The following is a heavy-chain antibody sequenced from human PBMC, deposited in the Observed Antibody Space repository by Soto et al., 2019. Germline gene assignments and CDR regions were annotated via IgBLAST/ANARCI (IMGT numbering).Heavy chain of an antibody. V-gene: IGHV1-69*13. D-gene: IGHD6-6*01. CDR1: GGTFSSYA. CDR2: IIPIFGTA. J-gene: IGHJ3*01. Sequence: RASVKVSCKASGGTFSSYAISWVRQAPGQGLEWMGGIIPIFGTANYAQKFQGRVTITADESTSTAYMELSSLRSEDTAVYYCARDYPILRAARPNYHSHGMEVWGQGTMVTVAS. CDR3: ARDYPILRAARPNYHSHGMEV.